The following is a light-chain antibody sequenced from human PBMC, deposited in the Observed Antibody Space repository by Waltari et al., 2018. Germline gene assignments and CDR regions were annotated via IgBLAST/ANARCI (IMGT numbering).Light chain of an antibody. V-gene: IGKV4-1*01. Sequence: DIVMTQAPDSLAVSLGERATINSESGLSLSYDFDNKNYLAWYQQKPGQPPKLLIHWASTRESGVPDRFSGSGSGTEFALTISSLQAEDVAVYYCQQYLRAPRTFGQGTALEIK. J-gene: IGKJ2*02. CDR2: WAS. CDR3: QQYLRAPRT. CDR1: LSLSYDFDNKNY.